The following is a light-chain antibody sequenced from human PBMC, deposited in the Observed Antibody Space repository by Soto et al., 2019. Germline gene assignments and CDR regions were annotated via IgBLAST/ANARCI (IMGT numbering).Light chain of an antibody. Sequence: EIVMTQSPDTVSVSPGEGAELSCRASQSVGSRVAWYQQKFGQPPRLLIYETSTRATDIPARFTGSGSGTEFTLTIGSLQSGDFAVYYCQQYNNWPPWTFGQGTKVDIK. J-gene: IGKJ1*01. CDR3: QQYNNWPPWT. CDR1: QSVGSR. V-gene: IGKV3-15*01. CDR2: ETS.